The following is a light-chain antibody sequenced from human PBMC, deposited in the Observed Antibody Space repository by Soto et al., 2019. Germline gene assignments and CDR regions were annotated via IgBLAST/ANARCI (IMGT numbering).Light chain of an antibody. CDR2: AAS. CDR3: QQRHSWPRT. Sequence: EIVLTQSPATLSLSPGERATLSCRASQSVTTSLAWFQHKPGQAPRLLIYAASKRATGIPARFSGSGSGTDFTLTISGLEPADFAVYYCQQRHSWPRTFGQGTKV. J-gene: IGKJ1*01. V-gene: IGKV3-11*01. CDR1: QSVTTS.